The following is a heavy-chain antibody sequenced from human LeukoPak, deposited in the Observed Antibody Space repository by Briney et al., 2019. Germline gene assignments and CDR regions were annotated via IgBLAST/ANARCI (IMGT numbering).Heavy chain of an antibody. Sequence: PGRSLRLSCAASGFTFSSYGMHWVRQAPGKGLEWVAVIWYDGSNKYYADSVKGRFTISRDNSKNTLYLQMNSLRADDTAVYYCAKERNDCSGGSCHYLDAFDIWGQGTMVTVSS. CDR3: AKERNDCSGGSCHYLDAFDI. CDR1: GFTFSSYG. CDR2: IWYDGSNK. J-gene: IGHJ3*02. V-gene: IGHV3-33*06. D-gene: IGHD2-15*01.